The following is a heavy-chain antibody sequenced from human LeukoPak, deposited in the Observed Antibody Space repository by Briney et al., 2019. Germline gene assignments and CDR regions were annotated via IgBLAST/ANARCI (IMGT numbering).Heavy chain of an antibody. V-gene: IGHV3-74*03. Sequence: GGSLRLSCATSGFTFSNYWMDWVRQAPGKGLVWVSRINSDGSRATYADSVKGRFTSSRDNAKNSLYLQMNSLRDEDTAVYYCARDLHYAFDIWGQGTMVTASS. CDR1: GFTFSNYW. D-gene: IGHD3-10*01. CDR2: INSDGSRA. J-gene: IGHJ3*02. CDR3: ARDLHYAFDI.